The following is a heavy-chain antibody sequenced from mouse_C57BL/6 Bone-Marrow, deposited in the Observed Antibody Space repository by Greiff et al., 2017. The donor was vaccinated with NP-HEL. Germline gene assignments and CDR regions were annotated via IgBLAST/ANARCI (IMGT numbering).Heavy chain of an antibody. V-gene: IGHV7-1*01. CDR2: SRNKANDYTT. Sequence: EVKVVESGGGLVQSGRSLRLSCATSGFTFSDFYMEWVRQAPGKGLEWIAASRNKANDYTTEYSASVKGRFIVSRDTSQSILYLQMNALRAEDTAIYYCARDASYDGYSLAYWGQGTLVTVSA. CDR3: ARDASYDGYSLAY. J-gene: IGHJ3*01. D-gene: IGHD2-3*01. CDR1: GFTFSDFY.